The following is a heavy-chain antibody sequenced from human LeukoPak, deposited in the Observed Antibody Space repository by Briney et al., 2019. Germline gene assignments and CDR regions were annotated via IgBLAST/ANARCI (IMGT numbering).Heavy chain of an antibody. CDR3: ARGAAAAIPDY. V-gene: IGHV3-74*01. CDR1: GFTSSSYS. CDR2: INSVVSST. Sequence: GGSLRLSCAASGFTSSSYSMHWVRHAPGEGLVWVSRINSVVSSTSYADSVNGGFIISRDNAKNTLYLQMSSLRAEDTAVYYCARGAAAAIPDYWGQGTLVTVSS. D-gene: IGHD2-2*02. J-gene: IGHJ4*02.